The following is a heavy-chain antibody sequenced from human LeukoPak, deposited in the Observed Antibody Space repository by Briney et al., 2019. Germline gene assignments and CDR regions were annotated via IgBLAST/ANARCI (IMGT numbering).Heavy chain of an antibody. V-gene: IGHV4-59*01. CDR3: ARGAARYYYYYMDV. CDR2: IYYSGST. CDR1: GGPISSYY. Sequence: PSETLSLTCTVSGGPISSYYWSWIRQPPGKGLEWIGYIYYSGSTNYNPSLKSRVTISVDTSKNQFSLKLSSVTAADTAVYYRARGAARYYYYYMDVWGKGTTVTVSS. J-gene: IGHJ6*03.